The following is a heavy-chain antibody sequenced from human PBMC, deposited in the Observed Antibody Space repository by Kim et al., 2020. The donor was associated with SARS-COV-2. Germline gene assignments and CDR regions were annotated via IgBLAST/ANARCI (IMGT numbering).Heavy chain of an antibody. D-gene: IGHD2-21*02. J-gene: IGHJ6*02. CDR3: ARLAYCGGDCYLDYYYYGMDV. Sequence: GESLKISCKGSGYSFTSYWIGWVRQMPGKGLEWMGIIYPGDSDTRYSPSFQGQVTISADKSISTAYLQWSSLKASDTAMYYCARLAYCGGDCYLDYYYYGMDVWGQGTTVTVSS. CDR2: IYPGDSDT. CDR1: GYSFTSYW. V-gene: IGHV5-51*01.